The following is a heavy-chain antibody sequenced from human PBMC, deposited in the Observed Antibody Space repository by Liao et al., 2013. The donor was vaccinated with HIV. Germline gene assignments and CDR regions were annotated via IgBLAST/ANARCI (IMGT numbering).Heavy chain of an antibody. V-gene: IGHV4-39*07. CDR3: ASSYYDFWSGSPRPGYYFDY. D-gene: IGHD3-3*01. Sequence: QLQLQESGPGLVKPSETLSLSCTVSGGSISSSGYYWGWIRQPPGKGLEWIGSIYYSGSTYYTPSLKSRVTISADTSRNQFSLKLSSVTAADTAIYYCASSYYDFWSGSPRPGYYFDYWGQGTLVTVSS. CDR1: GGSISSSGYY. CDR2: IYYSGST. J-gene: IGHJ4*02.